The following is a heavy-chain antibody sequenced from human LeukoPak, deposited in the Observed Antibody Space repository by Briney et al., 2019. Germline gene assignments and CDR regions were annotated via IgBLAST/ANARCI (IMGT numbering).Heavy chain of an antibody. CDR3: ARDPVDTAMVTSSAEFDY. Sequence: ASVKVSCKASGYTFTGYYMHWVRQAPGQGLEWMGWINPNSGGTNYAQKFQGRVTMTRDTSISTAYMELSRLRSDDTAVYYCARDPVDTAMVTSSAEFDYWGQGTLVTVSS. CDR2: INPNSGGT. CDR1: GYTFTGYY. J-gene: IGHJ4*02. D-gene: IGHD5-18*01. V-gene: IGHV1-2*02.